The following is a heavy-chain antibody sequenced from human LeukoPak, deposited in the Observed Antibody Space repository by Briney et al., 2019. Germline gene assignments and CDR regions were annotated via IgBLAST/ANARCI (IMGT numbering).Heavy chain of an antibody. D-gene: IGHD2-15*01. Sequence: GGSLRLSCAASGFTFSSYGMHWVRQAPGKGLEWVAVISYDGSNKYYADSVKGRFTISRDNSKNTLYLQMNSLRAEDTAVYYCAKCCYDGAFDIWGQGTMVTVPS. CDR2: ISYDGSNK. CDR3: AKCCYDGAFDI. V-gene: IGHV3-30*18. CDR1: GFTFSSYG. J-gene: IGHJ3*02.